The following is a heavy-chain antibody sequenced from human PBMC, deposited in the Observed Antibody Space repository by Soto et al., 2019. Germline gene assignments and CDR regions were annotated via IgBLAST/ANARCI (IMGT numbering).Heavy chain of an antibody. CDR1: GGSFSGYY. J-gene: IGHJ4*02. CDR3: ARGPVLLRFLEWRFDY. CDR2: INHSGST. D-gene: IGHD3-3*01. Sequence: SETLSLTCAVYGGSFSGYYWSWIRQPPGKGLEWIGEINHSGSTNYNPSLKSRVTISVDTSKNQFSLKLSSVTAADTAVYYCARGPVLLRFLEWRFDYWGQGTLVTVSS. V-gene: IGHV4-34*01.